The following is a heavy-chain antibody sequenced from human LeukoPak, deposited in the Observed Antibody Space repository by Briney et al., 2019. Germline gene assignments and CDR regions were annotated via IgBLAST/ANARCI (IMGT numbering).Heavy chain of an antibody. V-gene: IGHV3-11*01. CDR3: ASLDYDFWSGYYREFDY. CDR1: GFTFSDYY. D-gene: IGHD3-3*01. J-gene: IGHJ4*02. CDR2: ISSSGSTI. Sequence: GGSLRVSCAAPGFTFSDYYMSWIRQAPGKGLGWGSYISSSGSTIYYADSVKGRFTISRDNAKNSLYLQMNSLRAEDTAVYYCASLDYDFWSGYYREFDYWGQGTLVTVSS.